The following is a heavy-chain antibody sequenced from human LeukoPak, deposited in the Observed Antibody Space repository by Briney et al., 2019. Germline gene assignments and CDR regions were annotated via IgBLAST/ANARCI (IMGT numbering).Heavy chain of an antibody. CDR3: ARGPVTTLSYYHYGMDV. V-gene: IGHV4-34*01. CDR1: GGSFSGYY. CDR2: INHSGST. Sequence: PSETLSLTCAVYGGSFSGYYWSWIRQPPGKGLEWIGEINHSGSTNYNPSLKSRVTISVDTSKNQFSLKLSSVTAADTAVYYCARGPVTTLSYYHYGMDVWGQGTTVTVSS. J-gene: IGHJ6*02. D-gene: IGHD4-11*01.